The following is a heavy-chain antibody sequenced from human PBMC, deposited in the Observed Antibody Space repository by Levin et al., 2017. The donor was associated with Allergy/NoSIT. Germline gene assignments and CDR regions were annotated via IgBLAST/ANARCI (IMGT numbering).Heavy chain of an antibody. D-gene: IGHD5-24*01. CDR3: ARQMGPGWFDP. CDR2: IIPILGIT. V-gene: IGHV1-69*02. CDR1: GGTFSTYS. J-gene: IGHJ5*02. Sequence: KISCKASGGTFSTYSISWVRQAPGQGLEWMGRIIPILGITNYAQNFQGRVTITADKSTSTAYMELSSLRSEDTAVYYCARQMGPGWFDPWGQGSLVTVSS.